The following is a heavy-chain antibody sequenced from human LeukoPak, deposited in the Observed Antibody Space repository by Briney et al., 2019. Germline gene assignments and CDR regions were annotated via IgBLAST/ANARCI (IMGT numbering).Heavy chain of an antibody. CDR2: IYHSGSA. Sequence: SETLSLTCAVSGYSISSGYYWGWIRQPPGKGLEWIGSIYHSGSAYYNPSLKSRVTISVDTSKSQFSLKLSSVTAADTAVYYCARQGFGKAFDYWGQGTLVTVPS. CDR1: GYSISSGYY. D-gene: IGHD3-10*01. CDR3: ARQGFGKAFDY. V-gene: IGHV4-38-2*01. J-gene: IGHJ4*02.